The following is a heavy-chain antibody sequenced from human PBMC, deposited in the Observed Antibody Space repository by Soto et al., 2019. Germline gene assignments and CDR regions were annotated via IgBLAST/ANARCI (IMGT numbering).Heavy chain of an antibody. V-gene: IGHV4-61*01. CDR2: IYYSGST. Sequence: SETLSLTCTVSGGSVSSGSYYWSWIRQPPGKGLEWIGYIYYSGSTNYNPSLKSRVTISVDTSKNQFSLKLSSVTAADTAVYYCARRNYNWNYGWLDPWGQGTLVTVSS. J-gene: IGHJ5*02. CDR3: ARRNYNWNYGWLDP. D-gene: IGHD1-7*01. CDR1: GGSVSSGSYY.